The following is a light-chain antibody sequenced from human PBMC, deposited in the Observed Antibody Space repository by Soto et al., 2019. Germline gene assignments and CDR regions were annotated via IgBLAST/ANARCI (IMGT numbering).Light chain of an antibody. CDR2: DAS. J-gene: IGKJ2*01. CDR1: QNISNY. Sequence: DIQMTQSPSSLSASVGDRVTITCQASQNISNYLNWYQQKTGNAPTLLIYDASNLETGVPARFSGSGSGTDFTFTISSLQPEDIATYYCQQYDNLPYTFGQGTKLEIK. CDR3: QQYDNLPYT. V-gene: IGKV1-33*01.